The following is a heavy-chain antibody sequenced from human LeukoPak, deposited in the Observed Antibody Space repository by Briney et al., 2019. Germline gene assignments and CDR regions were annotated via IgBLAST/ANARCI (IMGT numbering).Heavy chain of an antibody. J-gene: IGHJ4*02. CDR1: GFTFSSYA. V-gene: IGHV3-53*01. Sequence: PGGSLRLSCAASGFTFSSYAMSWVRQAPGKGLEWVSVIYSGGSTYYADSVKGRFTISRDNSKNTLYLQMNSLRAEDTAVYYCARGGDGDYGEDYWGQGTLVTVSS. D-gene: IGHD4-17*01. CDR3: ARGGDGDYGEDY. CDR2: IYSGGST.